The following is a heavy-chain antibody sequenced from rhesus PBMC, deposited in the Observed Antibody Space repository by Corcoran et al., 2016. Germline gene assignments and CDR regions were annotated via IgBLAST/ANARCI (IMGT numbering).Heavy chain of an antibody. J-gene: IGHJ4*01. CDR1: GGSLISNY. Sequence: QLQLQESGPGLVKPSETLSFTFAVSGGSLISNYWHWFRQPTRKGLEGIGRIYGRGSSTNYNPSLKSRVTLSVDASKNQFSLKLSSVTAADTAVYYCARLGAVAGPQYRDYWGQGVLVTVSS. CDR3: ARLGAVAGPQYRDY. V-gene: IGHV4-169*01. D-gene: IGHD6-37*01. CDR2: IYGRGSST.